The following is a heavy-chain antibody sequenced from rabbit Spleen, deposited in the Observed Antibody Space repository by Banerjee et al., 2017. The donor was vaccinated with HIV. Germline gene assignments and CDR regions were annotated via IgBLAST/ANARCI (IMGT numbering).Heavy chain of an antibody. D-gene: IGHD1-1*01. V-gene: IGHV1S40*01. CDR3: ARDTSSSFSSYGMDL. J-gene: IGHJ6*01. CDR1: GVSFSVSSY. Sequence: QSLEESGGDLVKPGASLTLTCTASGVSFSVSSYMCWVRQAPGKGLEWIACIDAGSSDFTYFASWAKGRFTISKTSSTTVTLQMTSLTAADTATYFCARDTSSSFSSYGMDLWGPGTL. CDR2: IDAGSSDFT.